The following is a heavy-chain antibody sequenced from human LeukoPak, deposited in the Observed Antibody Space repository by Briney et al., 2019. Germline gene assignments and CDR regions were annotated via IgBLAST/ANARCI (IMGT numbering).Heavy chain of an antibody. D-gene: IGHD3-3*01. CDR2: ISGSGGST. V-gene: IGHV3-23*01. CDR1: GFTFSSYA. J-gene: IGHJ4*02. Sequence: PGGSLRLSCAASGFTFSSYAMSWVRQAPGKGLEWVSTISGSGGSTYYADSVKGRFTISRDNSKNTLYLQMNSLRAEDTAVYYCAKDSVTIFGVVIIGESDYWGQGTLVTVSS. CDR3: AKDSVTIFGVVIIGESDY.